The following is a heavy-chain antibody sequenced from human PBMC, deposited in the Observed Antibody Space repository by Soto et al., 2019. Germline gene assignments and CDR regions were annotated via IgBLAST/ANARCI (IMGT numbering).Heavy chain of an antibody. CDR3: ARQPIAAAVIVFWFDP. CDR1: GGSISSSSYY. V-gene: IGHV4-39*01. D-gene: IGHD6-13*01. J-gene: IGHJ5*02. CDR2: IYYSGST. Sequence: SETLSLTCTVSGGSISSSSYYWGWIRQPPGKGLEWIGSIYYSGSTYYNPSLKSRVTISVDTSKNQFSLKLSSVTAADTAVYYCARQPIAAAVIVFWFDPWGQGTLVTVSS.